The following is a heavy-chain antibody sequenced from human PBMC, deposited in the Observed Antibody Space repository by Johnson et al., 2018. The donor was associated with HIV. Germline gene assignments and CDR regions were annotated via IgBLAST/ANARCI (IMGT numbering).Heavy chain of an antibody. D-gene: IGHD1-26*01. Sequence: QVQLVESGGGVVQPGRSLRLSCAASGFTFSSYAMHWVRQAPGKGLEWVAVISYDGSNKYYADSVKGRFTISRDNAKNSLYLQMNSLRAEDTALYYCVKGDAAQLAEWVDALHVWGQGTMVTVSS. J-gene: IGHJ3*01. CDR1: GFTFSSYA. CDR3: VKGDAAQLAEWVDALHV. V-gene: IGHV3-30*04. CDR2: ISYDGSNK.